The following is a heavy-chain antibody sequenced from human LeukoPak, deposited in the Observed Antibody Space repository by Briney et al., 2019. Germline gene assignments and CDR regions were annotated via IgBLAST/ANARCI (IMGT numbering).Heavy chain of an antibody. J-gene: IGHJ4*02. V-gene: IGHV3-48*03. Sequence: GGSLRLSCAASGFTFSSYEMNWVRQAPGKGLEWVSYISSSGSTIYYADSVKGRFTISRDNAKNSLYLQMNSLRAEDTAVYYCASPLSGTIAFDYWGQGTLVTVSS. D-gene: IGHD1-1*01. CDR2: ISSSGSTI. CDR3: ASPLSGTIAFDY. CDR1: GFTFSSYE.